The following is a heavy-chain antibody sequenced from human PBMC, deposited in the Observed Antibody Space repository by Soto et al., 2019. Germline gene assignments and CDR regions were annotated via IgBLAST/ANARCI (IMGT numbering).Heavy chain of an antibody. CDR2: IYYSGST. D-gene: IGHD3-22*01. CDR3: ARERDYDSNYFDY. J-gene: IGHJ4*02. V-gene: IGHV4-30-4*01. Sequence: SSETLSLTCTVSGGSISSGDYYWSWIRQPPGKGLEWIGYIYYSGSTYYNPSLKSRVTISVDTSKNQFSLKLSSVTAADTAVYYCARERDYDSNYFDYWGQGTLVTVSS. CDR1: GGSISSGDYY.